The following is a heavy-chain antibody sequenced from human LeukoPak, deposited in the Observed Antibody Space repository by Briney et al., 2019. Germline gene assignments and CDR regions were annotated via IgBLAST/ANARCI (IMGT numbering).Heavy chain of an antibody. CDR3: ARDTPYTWNDMGRRDYYMDV. CDR2: IIPIFGTA. J-gene: IGHJ6*03. V-gene: IGHV1-69*05. D-gene: IGHD1-20*01. CDR1: GGTFSSYA. Sequence: ASVKVSCKASGGTFSSYAISWVRQAPGQGLEWMGRIIPIFGTANYAQKFQGRVTITTDESTSTAYMELSSLRSEDTAVYYCARDTPYTWNDMGRRDYYMDVWGKGTTVTVSS.